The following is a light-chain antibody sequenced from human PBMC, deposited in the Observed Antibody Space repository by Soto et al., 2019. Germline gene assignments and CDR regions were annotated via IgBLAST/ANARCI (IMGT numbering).Light chain of an antibody. CDR3: ETWDSSLSAVV. V-gene: IGLV1-51*01. CDR1: SSNIGNNY. J-gene: IGLJ2*01. Sequence: QSVLTQPPSVSAAPGQKVTISCSGSSSNIGNNYVYWYRQLPGTAPKLLIYDNNKRPSGTPDRFSGSKSGTSATLGITGLQTGDEADYYCETWDSSLSAVVFGGGTKVTVL. CDR2: DNN.